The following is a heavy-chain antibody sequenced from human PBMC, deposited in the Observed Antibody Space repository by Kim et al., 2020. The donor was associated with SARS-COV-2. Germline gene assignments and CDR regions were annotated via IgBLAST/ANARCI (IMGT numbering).Heavy chain of an antibody. V-gene: IGHV3-33*01. CDR1: GFTFSAYG. CDR3: ASEPNPGMAVTHDDAFDI. CDR2: IWHDGSNK. J-gene: IGHJ3*02. Sequence: GGSLRLSCAASGFTFSAYGMHWVRQAPGKGLEWVAVIWHDGSNKYYGDSVKGRFTISRDNSKNALYLLMNSLRAEDTAVYYCASEPNPGMAVTHDDAFDIWGQGTMVTVSS. D-gene: IGHD6-19*01.